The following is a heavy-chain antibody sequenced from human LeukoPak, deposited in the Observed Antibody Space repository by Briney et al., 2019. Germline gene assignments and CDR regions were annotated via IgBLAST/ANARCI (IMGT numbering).Heavy chain of an antibody. Sequence: SETLSLTCTVSGGSFTSFYWSWIRQPPGKGLEWIGYIYYSGSTNYNPSLKSRVTISVDTSKNQFSLKLSSVTAADTAVYYCARRRATPTYFDYWGQGTLVTVPS. J-gene: IGHJ4*02. CDR1: GGSFTSFY. CDR2: IYYSGST. CDR3: ARRRATPTYFDY. V-gene: IGHV4-59*01.